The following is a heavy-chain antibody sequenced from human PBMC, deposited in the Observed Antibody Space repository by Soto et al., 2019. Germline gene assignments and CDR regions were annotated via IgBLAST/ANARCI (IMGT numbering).Heavy chain of an antibody. CDR3: AKDEKATYYDFWSGYYWGPYGMDV. V-gene: IGHV3-23*01. Sequence: WGSLRLSCAASGFTFISYAIIFFRHSPLKWLEWVSAISGSGGSTYYADSVKGRFTISRDNSKNTLYLQMNSLRAEDTAVYYCAKDEKATYYDFWSGYYWGPYGMDVWGQGTTVTVSS. CDR2: ISGSGGST. J-gene: IGHJ6*02. CDR1: GFTFISYA. D-gene: IGHD3-3*01.